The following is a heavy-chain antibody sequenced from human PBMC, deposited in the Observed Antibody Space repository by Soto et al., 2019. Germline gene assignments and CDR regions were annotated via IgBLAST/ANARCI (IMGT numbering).Heavy chain of an antibody. V-gene: IGHV1-69*13. Sequence: RASVKVSCKASGGTFSSYAISWVRQAPGQGLEWMGGIIPIFGTANYAQKFQGRVTITADESTSTAYMELSSLRSEDTAVYYCARGMDIVVVVAAKNYGMDVWGQGTTVTVSS. CDR3: ARGMDIVVVVAAKNYGMDV. D-gene: IGHD2-15*01. CDR2: IIPIFGTA. CDR1: GGTFSSYA. J-gene: IGHJ6*02.